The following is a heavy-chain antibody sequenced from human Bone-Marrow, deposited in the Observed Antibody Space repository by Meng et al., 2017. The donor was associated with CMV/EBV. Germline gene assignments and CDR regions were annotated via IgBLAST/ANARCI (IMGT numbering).Heavy chain of an antibody. D-gene: IGHD2-8*01. Sequence: GGSLRLSCAASGFTFSSYWLHWVRQAPGKGLVWVSRINSDGRSTSYADSVKGRFTISRDNAKNTLYLQMNSPRAEDTAVYYCAREGFLDIVLMVYANVYFDYWGQGRLVTVSS. CDR3: AREGFLDIVLMVYANVYFDY. V-gene: IGHV3-74*01. J-gene: IGHJ4*02. CDR2: INSDGRST. CDR1: GFTFSSYW.